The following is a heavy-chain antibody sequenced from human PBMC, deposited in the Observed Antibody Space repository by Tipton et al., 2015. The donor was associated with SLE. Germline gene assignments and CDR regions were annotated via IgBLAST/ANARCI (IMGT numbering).Heavy chain of an antibody. CDR1: GGSISSYY. CDR2: IYYSGST. V-gene: IGHV4-59*01. CDR3: ARNIVVVPAAYGGMDV. J-gene: IGHJ6*02. D-gene: IGHD2-2*01. Sequence: TLSLTCTVSGGSISSYYWSWIRQPPGKGLEWIGYIYYSGSTNYNPSLKSRVTISVDTSKNQFSLKLSSVTAADTAVYYCARNIVVVPAAYGGMDVWGQGTTVPVSS.